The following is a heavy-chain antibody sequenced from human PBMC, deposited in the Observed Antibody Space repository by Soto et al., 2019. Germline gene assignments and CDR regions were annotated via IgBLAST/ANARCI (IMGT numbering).Heavy chain of an antibody. V-gene: IGHV1-69*13. CDR1: GGTFSSYA. D-gene: IGHD5-18*01. CDR3: ARGYSYGFHWFDP. Sequence: SVKVSCKASGGTFSSYAISWVRQAPGQGLEWMGGIIPIFGTANYAQKFQGRVTITADESTSTAYMELSSLRSEDTAVYYCARGYSYGFHWFDPWGQGTLVTVSS. CDR2: IIPIFGTA. J-gene: IGHJ5*02.